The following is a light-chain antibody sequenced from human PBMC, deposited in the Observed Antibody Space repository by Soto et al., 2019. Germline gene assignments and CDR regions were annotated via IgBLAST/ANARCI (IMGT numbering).Light chain of an antibody. CDR2: GAS. Sequence: EIVLTQSPATLSVSPGERVTLSCRASQSISSKLGWYQQRPGQAPRLLIYGASTRATGIPARFSGSGSGTEFTLTITSLKSEDVAFYYCQQYDTCRRSSFGQGTRLEIK. CDR3: QQYDTCRRSS. J-gene: IGKJ5*01. V-gene: IGKV3-15*01. CDR1: QSISSK.